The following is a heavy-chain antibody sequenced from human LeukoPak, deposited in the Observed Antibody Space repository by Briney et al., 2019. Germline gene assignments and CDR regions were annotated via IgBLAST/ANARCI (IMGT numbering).Heavy chain of an antibody. CDR3: ARFIAAPYYFDY. J-gene: IGHJ4*02. CDR1: GFTFDDYG. Sequence: GGSLRLSCAASGFTFDDYGMSWVRQAPGKGLEWVSGINWNGGSTGYADSVKGRFTISRDNAKNSLYLQMNSLRAEDTALYHCARFIAAPYYFDYWGRGTLVTVSS. D-gene: IGHD6-13*01. CDR2: INWNGGST. V-gene: IGHV3-20*01.